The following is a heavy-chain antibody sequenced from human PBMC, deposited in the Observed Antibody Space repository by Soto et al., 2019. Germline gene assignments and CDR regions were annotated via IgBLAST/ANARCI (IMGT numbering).Heavy chain of an antibody. Sequence: AVGSLRLSCAASGFTFSSYSMNWVRQAPGKGLEWVSSISSSSSYIYYADSVKGRFTISRDNAKNSLYLQMNSLRAEDTAVYYCARVPGPLMVVAATWGQGTLVTVSS. CDR2: ISSSSSYI. D-gene: IGHD2-15*01. V-gene: IGHV3-21*01. CDR3: ARVPGPLMVVAAT. J-gene: IGHJ4*02. CDR1: GFTFSSYS.